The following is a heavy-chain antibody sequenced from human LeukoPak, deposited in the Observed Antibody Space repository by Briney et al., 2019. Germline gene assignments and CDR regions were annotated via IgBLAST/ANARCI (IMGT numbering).Heavy chain of an antibody. Sequence: ASVKVSCKASRYTLTSYDINWVRQATGQGLEWMGWMNPNSGNTGYAQKFQGRATMTRNTSISTAYMELSSLRSEDTAVYYCARKNYGSNRWFDPCGQGSLVTVSS. D-gene: IGHD3-10*01. CDR3: ARKNYGSNRWFDP. CDR1: RYTLTSYD. CDR2: MNPNSGNT. J-gene: IGHJ5*02. V-gene: IGHV1-8*01.